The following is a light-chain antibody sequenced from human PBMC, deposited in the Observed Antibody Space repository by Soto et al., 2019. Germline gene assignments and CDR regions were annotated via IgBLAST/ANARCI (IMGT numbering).Light chain of an antibody. CDR2: GAS. CDR3: KQGHNWPLT. J-gene: IGKJ2*01. CDR1: QSINSE. Sequence: EIVMTQSPATLSLSPGERAALSCRASQSINSELAWYQQKPGQPPRLLIYGASTRATGVPARFTGSESGSEFTLTISGLQSEDFGVYYCKQGHNWPLTFGQGTRLEI. V-gene: IGKV3-15*01.